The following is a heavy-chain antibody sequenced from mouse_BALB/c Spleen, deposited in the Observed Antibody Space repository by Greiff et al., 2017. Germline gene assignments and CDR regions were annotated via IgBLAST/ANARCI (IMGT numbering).Heavy chain of an antibody. V-gene: IGHV5-6*02. D-gene: IGHD2-4*01. CDR2: ISSGGSYT. J-gene: IGHJ3*01. CDR1: GFTFSSYG. CDR3: ASGLYDYDEGSWFAY. Sequence: DVKLVESGGDLVKPGGSLKLSCAASGFTFSSYGMSWVRQTPDKRLEWVATISSGGSYTYYPDSVKGRFTISRDNAKNTLYLQMSSLKSEDTAMYYCASGLYDYDEGSWFAYWGQGTLVTVSA.